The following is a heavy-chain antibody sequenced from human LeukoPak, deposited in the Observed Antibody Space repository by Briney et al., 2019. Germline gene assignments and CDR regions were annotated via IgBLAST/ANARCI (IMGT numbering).Heavy chain of an antibody. V-gene: IGHV3-23*01. CDR3: ARVRGSSIYGYLDY. D-gene: IGHD3-10*01. Sequence: GGSLRLSCAASGFSFSSFATSWVRQAPGQGLEWVSVISGNGVYTYYIDSVKGRFTISRDTSRATLYLEVNSLGAEDTALYYCARVRGSSIYGYLDYWGQGILVTVSS. CDR1: GFSFSSFA. J-gene: IGHJ4*02. CDR2: ISGNGVYT.